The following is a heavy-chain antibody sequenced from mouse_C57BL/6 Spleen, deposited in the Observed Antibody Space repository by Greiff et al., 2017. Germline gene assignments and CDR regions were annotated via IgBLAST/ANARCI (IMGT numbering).Heavy chain of an antibody. CDR3: ARQGDSSGYDAMDY. Sequence: DVHLVESGGDLVKPGGSLKLSCAASGFTFSSYGMSWVRQTPDKRLEWVATISSGGSYTYYPDSVKGRFTISRDNAKNTLYLQMSSLKSEDTAMYYCARQGDSSGYDAMDYWGQGTSVTVSS. J-gene: IGHJ4*01. V-gene: IGHV5-6*01. CDR1: GFTFSSYG. D-gene: IGHD3-2*02. CDR2: ISSGGSYT.